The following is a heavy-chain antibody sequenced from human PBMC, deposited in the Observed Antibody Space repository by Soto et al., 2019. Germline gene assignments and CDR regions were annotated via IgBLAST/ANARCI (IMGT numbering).Heavy chain of an antibody. D-gene: IGHD4-17*01. Sequence: QLQLQESGPGLVKPSETLSLTCTVSGGSISSSSYYWGWIRQPPGKGLEWIGSIYYSGSTYYNPSLKSRVTISVDTSKNQFSLKLRSVTAADTAVYYCATLTTVTYVFGYWGQGTLVTVSS. CDR1: GGSISSSSYY. V-gene: IGHV4-39*01. CDR3: ATLTTVTYVFGY. CDR2: IYYSGST. J-gene: IGHJ4*02.